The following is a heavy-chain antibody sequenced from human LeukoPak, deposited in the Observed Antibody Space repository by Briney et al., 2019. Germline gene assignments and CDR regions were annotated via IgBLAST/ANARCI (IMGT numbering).Heavy chain of an antibody. CDR2: IYTSGNT. D-gene: IGHD2-2*01. V-gene: IGHV4-4*07. CDR3: ARGPSPTIVPDHPGIGP. Sequence: PSETLSLTCTVSGGSISSYYWSWIRQPAGKGLEWVGRIYTSGNTNYNPSLKSRVTMSVDTSKNQISLKLSSVTAADTAVYYCARGPSPTIVPDHPGIGPWGQGTLVTVSS. CDR1: GGSISSYY. J-gene: IGHJ5*02.